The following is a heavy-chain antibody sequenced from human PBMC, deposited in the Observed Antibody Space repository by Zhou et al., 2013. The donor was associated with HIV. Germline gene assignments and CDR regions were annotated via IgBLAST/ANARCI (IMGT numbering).Heavy chain of an antibody. CDR2: IIAGIV. CDR3: ASSPRAYYYYMDV. Sequence: QVQLVQSGAEVKKPGSSLKVSCKASGGTFSSYSINWVRQAPGQGLEWMGRIIAGIVNYAQNFQDRVTITADKGTTTAFMELSPLRPEDTAVYYCASSPRAYYYYMDVWGKGTTVTIS. J-gene: IGHJ6*03. CDR1: GGTFSSYS. V-gene: IGHV1-69*04.